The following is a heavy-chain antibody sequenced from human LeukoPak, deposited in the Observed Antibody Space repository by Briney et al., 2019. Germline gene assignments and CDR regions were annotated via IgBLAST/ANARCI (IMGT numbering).Heavy chain of an antibody. J-gene: IGHJ6*02. CDR1: GGSFSGYY. Sequence: SETLSLTCAVYGGSFSGYYWSWIRQPPGKGLEWIGEINHSGSTNYNPSLKSRVTISVDTSKNQFSLKLSSVTAADTAVYYCARDRRQGYSYGFYYYHGMDVWGQGTTVTVSS. D-gene: IGHD5-18*01. CDR3: ARDRRQGYSYGFYYYHGMDV. CDR2: INHSGST. V-gene: IGHV4-34*01.